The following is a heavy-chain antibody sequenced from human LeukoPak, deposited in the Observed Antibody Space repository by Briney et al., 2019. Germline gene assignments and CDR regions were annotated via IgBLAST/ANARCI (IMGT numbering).Heavy chain of an antibody. CDR1: GGSFSGYY. CDR2: INHSGST. J-gene: IGHJ3*02. D-gene: IGHD5-18*01. CDR3: AVEDTARRPGRTVDI. V-gene: IGHV4-34*01. Sequence: PSETLSLTCAVYGGSFSGYYWSWIRQPPGKGLEWIWEINHSGSTNYNPASVRRVTISVDTYTNQLFLKLSSVTGADNAVYYCAVEDTARRPGRTVDIWGEGRTVTVSS.